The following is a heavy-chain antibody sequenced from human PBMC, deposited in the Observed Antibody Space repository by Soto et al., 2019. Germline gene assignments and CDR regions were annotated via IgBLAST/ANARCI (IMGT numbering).Heavy chain of an antibody. V-gene: IGHV1-18*04. CDR3: ARGIDVSSGWSNFDY. CDR1: GYTFTSYG. J-gene: IGHJ4*02. CDR2: ISAYNGNT. D-gene: IGHD6-19*01. Sequence: QVQLVQSGAEVKKPGASVKLSCKAPGYTFTSYGISWVRQAPGQGLEWMGWISAYNGNTNYAQKLQGRVTMTTVTSTSTAYMEVRSLRSDDTAVYYCARGIDVSSGWSNFDYWGQGTLVTVSS.